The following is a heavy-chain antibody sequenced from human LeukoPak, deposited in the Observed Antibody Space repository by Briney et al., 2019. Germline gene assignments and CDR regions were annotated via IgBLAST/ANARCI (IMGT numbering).Heavy chain of an antibody. J-gene: IGHJ3*02. V-gene: IGHV3-15*01. CDR2: IKSKTDGGTT. CDR3: TTDRAGDAFDI. CDR1: GFTFSNAW. Sequence: GGSLRLSCAASGFTFSNAWMSWVRQAPGKGLEWVGRIKSKTDGGTTDYAAPVKGRFTILRDDSKNTLYLQMNSLKTEDTAVYYCTTDRAGDAFDIWGQGTMVTVSS.